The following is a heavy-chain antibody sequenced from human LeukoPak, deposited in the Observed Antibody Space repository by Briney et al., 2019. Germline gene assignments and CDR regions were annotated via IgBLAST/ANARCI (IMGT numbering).Heavy chain of an antibody. D-gene: IGHD6-19*01. CDR3: AMPYRSGWGNAFDM. CDR1: GFTFSIYW. J-gene: IGHJ3*02. V-gene: IGHV3-74*01. Sequence: PGGSLRLSCVASGFTFSIYWMYWVREAPGKGLVSVSRINGDGGTTTYADSVKGRFTISRDNAKNTLDLQMNSLRVEDTAVYYCAMPYRSGWGNAFDMWGQGTMVTVSS. CDR2: INGDGGTT.